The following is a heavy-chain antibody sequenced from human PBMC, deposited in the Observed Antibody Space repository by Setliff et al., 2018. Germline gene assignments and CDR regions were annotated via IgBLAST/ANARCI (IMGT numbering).Heavy chain of an antibody. CDR2: IYYSGST. CDR1: GGSISSSSYY. V-gene: IGHV4-31*06. J-gene: IGHJ3*02. Sequence: LSLTCTVSGGSISSSSYYWGWIRQHPRKGLEWIGYIYYSGSTYYNPSLKSRVXXXXDTXXXXXXXXXXXXXXXXXAVYYCARVGPSSSWYGGDAFDIWGQGTMVTVSS. CDR3: CARVGPSSSWYGGDAFDI. D-gene: IGHD6-13*01.